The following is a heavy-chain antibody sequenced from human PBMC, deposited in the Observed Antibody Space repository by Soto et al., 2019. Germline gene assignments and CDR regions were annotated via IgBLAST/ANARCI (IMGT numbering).Heavy chain of an antibody. J-gene: IGHJ4*02. Sequence: GGSLGLSCAASGFPFRSYAMGWVRQAPGKGLEWISVISGSGEITLYTDSVKGRFTISRDFSNNTLSLQMNSLRADDTAIYYSDGSGPPDYWGRGTLVTVSS. CDR3: DGSGPPDY. V-gene: IGHV3-23*01. CDR2: ISGSGEIT. D-gene: IGHD2-15*01. CDR1: GFPFRSYA.